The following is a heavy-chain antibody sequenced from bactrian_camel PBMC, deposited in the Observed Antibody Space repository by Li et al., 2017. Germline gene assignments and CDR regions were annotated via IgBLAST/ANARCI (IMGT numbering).Heavy chain of an antibody. Sequence: HVQLVESGGGSVQAGGSLRLSCAASGGTYSHYCMAWFRQGPGKEREGVAIIDDSDGSTNYADSVKGRFTISKDNAKNSLYLQMNSLEPEDTAMYYCAADRQGPMWGMTASHALGAADSFAYWGQGTQVTVS. CDR1: GGTYSHYC. J-gene: IGHJ6*01. CDR3: AADRQGPMWGMTASHALGAADSFAY. D-gene: IGHD1*01. CDR2: IDDSDGST. V-gene: IGHV3S26*01.